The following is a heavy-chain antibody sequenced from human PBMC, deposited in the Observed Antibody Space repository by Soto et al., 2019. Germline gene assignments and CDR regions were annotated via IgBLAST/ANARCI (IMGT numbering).Heavy chain of an antibody. CDR2: ISSSSTI. CDR1: GFTFSSYS. CDR3: ARDRVGYSYGDHDY. J-gene: IGHJ4*02. D-gene: IGHD5-18*01. V-gene: IGHV3-48*02. Sequence: GGSLRLSCAASGFTFSSYSMNWVRQAPGKGLEWVSYISSSSTIYYADSVKGRFTISRDNAKNSLYLQMNSLRDEDTAVYYCARDRVGYSYGDHDYWGQGTLVTVSS.